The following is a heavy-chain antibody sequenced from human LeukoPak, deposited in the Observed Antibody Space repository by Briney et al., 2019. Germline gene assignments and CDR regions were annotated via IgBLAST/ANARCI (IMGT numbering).Heavy chain of an antibody. CDR3: AREPFADYDSSGYLPSPFDY. CDR2: INPNSGDT. Sequence: ASVKVSCKASGYTSTDYYINWVRQAPGQGLEWIGWINPNSGDTNYAQKFQDRVTMTRDTSISTAYIELNFLRSDDTAVYYCAREPFADYDSSGYLPSPFDYWGRGTLVTVSS. V-gene: IGHV1-2*02. J-gene: IGHJ4*02. D-gene: IGHD3-22*01. CDR1: GYTSTDYY.